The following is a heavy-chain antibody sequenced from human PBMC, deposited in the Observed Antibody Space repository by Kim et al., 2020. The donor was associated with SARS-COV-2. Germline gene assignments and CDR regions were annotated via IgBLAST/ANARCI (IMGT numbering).Heavy chain of an antibody. CDR3: ARVFYYYGSGSYLFDAFDI. Sequence: GRFTISRGNAKNSLYLQMNSLRAEDTAVYYCARVFYYYGSGSYLFDAFDIWGQGTMVTVSS. D-gene: IGHD3-10*01. J-gene: IGHJ3*02. V-gene: IGHV3-11*06.